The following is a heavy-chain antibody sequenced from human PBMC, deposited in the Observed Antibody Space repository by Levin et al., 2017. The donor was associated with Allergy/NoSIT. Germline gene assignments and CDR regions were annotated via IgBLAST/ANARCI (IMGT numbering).Heavy chain of an antibody. D-gene: IGHD3-10*01. CDR2: IYSGGTA. CDR3: ATLPNWGGNFDC. Sequence: QSGESLKISCAASGFTVSSNYMSWVRQAPGKGLEWVSTIYSGGTAYYADYVKGRFTISRDNSKNTLYIQMNSLRAEDTAVYYCATLPNWGGNFDCWGQGALVIVSS. J-gene: IGHJ4*02. CDR1: GFTVSSNY. V-gene: IGHV3-53*01.